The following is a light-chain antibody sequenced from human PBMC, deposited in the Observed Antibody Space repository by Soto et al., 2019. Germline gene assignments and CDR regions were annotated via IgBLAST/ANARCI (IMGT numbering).Light chain of an antibody. Sequence: DVVMTQSPDSLAVSLGERATINCKSSQSVLYSSNNKNYLAWYQQKPGQTPKLLIYWASTRESGVPDRFSGSGSGTDFTLTISRLEPEDFAVYYCQHYGSSAYTFGQGTTLEIK. V-gene: IGKV4-1*01. CDR3: QHYGSSAYT. CDR1: QSVLYSSNNKNY. CDR2: WAS. J-gene: IGKJ2*01.